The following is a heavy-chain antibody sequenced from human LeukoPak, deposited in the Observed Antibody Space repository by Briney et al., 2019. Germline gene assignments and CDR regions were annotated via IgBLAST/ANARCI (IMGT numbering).Heavy chain of an antibody. CDR2: INPDSGDT. V-gene: IGHV1-2*02. CDR1: GYSITGYY. CDR3: AREVGYLLGEYRLGF. J-gene: IGHJ4*02. Sequence: ASVKVSCKASGYSITGYYMHWVRQAPGQGLEWMGWINPDSGDTKYAQKFQGRVTMTRDTSISTAHMEVSRLRFDDTAMYYCAREVGYLLGEYRLGFWGPGTLVTVSS. D-gene: IGHD3-10*01.